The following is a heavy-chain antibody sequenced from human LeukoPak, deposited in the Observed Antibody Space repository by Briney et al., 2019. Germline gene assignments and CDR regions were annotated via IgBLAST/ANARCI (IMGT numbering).Heavy chain of an antibody. CDR3: ARDLGRYSLGSYGMDV. Sequence: SETLSLTRTVSGGSISSYYWSWIRQPPGKGLEWIGYIYYSGSTNYNPSLKSRVAISVDTSKNQFSLKLSSVTAADTAVYYCARDLGRYSLGSYGMDVWGQGTTVTVSS. V-gene: IGHV4-59*01. D-gene: IGHD5-18*01. CDR2: IYYSGST. CDR1: GGSISSYY. J-gene: IGHJ6*02.